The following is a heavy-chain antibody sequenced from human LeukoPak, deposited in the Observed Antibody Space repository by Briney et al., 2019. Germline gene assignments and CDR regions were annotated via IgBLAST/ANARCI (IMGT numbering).Heavy chain of an antibody. CDR1: GFTFSRYS. V-gene: IGHV3-48*01. J-gene: IGHJ3*02. D-gene: IGHD6-19*01. CDR2: ISPSSSSI. CDR3: AKDGWTDAFDI. Sequence: PGGSLRLSCAASGFTFSRYSMNWVRQAPGKGLEWVSYISPSSSSIHYADSVKGRFTISRDNSKNTLYLQMNSLRAEDTAVYYCAKDGWTDAFDIWGQGTMVTVSS.